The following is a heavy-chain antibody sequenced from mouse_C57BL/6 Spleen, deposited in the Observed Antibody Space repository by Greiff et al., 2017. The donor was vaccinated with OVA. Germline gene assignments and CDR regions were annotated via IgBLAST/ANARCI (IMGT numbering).Heavy chain of an antibody. V-gene: IGHV10-1*01. CDR1: GFSFNTYA. CDR3: VRRHYEDAMDY. D-gene: IGHD2-4*01. Sequence: GGGLVQPTGSLKLSCAASGFSFNTYAMNWVRQAPGKGLEWVARIRSKSNNYATYYADSVKDRFTISRDDSESMLYLQMNNLKTEDTAMYYCVRRHYEDAMDYWGQGTSVTVSS. CDR2: IRSKSNNYAT. J-gene: IGHJ4*01.